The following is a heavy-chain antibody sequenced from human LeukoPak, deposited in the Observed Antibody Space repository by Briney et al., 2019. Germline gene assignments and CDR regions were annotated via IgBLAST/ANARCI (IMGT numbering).Heavy chain of an antibody. Sequence: SQTLSLNCTVSGGSISSDDYYWSWIRQPPGKGLEWIGYIYYSGTTYNNPSLKSRVTISVDTSKNQFSLKLSSVTAADTAVYYCASVESMGDYFDSWGQGTLVTVSS. CDR2: IYYSGTT. D-gene: IGHD3-16*01. CDR3: ASVESMGDYFDS. V-gene: IGHV4-30-4*01. CDR1: GGSISSDDYY. J-gene: IGHJ4*02.